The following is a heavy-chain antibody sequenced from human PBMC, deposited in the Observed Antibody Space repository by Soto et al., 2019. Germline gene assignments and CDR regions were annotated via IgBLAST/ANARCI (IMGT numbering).Heavy chain of an antibody. V-gene: IGHV3-7*05. CDR2: INQDGSVK. CDR3: SRIGYSSSSEDY. D-gene: IGHD6-6*01. CDR1: GFTFNNYW. J-gene: IGHJ4*02. Sequence: GGSLRLSCAVSGFTFNNYWMTWVRQAPGKGLEWVANINQDGSVKYYGASVEDRFTVSRDNPRNSLFLQMNSLRAGDTAMYYCSRIGYSSSSEDYWGQGTQVTVSS.